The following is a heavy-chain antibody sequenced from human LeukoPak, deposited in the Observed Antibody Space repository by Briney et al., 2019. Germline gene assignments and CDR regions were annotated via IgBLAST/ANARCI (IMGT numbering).Heavy chain of an antibody. J-gene: IGHJ3*02. V-gene: IGHV3-23*01. CDR1: GFTFSSYA. CDR3: AKRGGSAAKGAFDI. CDR2: VTNSGDST. Sequence: PGGSLRLSCAASGFTFSSYAMSWVRQAPGKGLEWVSGVTNSGDSTYYAASVKGRFTISRDNSKSTLYLQMNSLRAEDTAVYYWAKRGGSAAKGAFDIWGQGTMVTVSS. D-gene: IGHD6-25*01.